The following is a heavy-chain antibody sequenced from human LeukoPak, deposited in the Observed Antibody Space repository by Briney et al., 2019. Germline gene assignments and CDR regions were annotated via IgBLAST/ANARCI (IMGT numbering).Heavy chain of an antibody. CDR2: ISSSSSYI. D-gene: IGHD3-22*01. V-gene: IGHV3-21*01. CDR3: ARDCWATYYYDSSGYCPFDY. J-gene: IGHJ4*02. CDR1: GFTFSSYS. Sequence: GGSLRLSCAASGFTFSSYSMNWVRQAPGEGLEWVSSISSSSSYIYYADSVKGRFTISRDNAKNSLYLQLNSPRAEDTAVYYCARDCWATYYYDSSGYCPFDYWGQGTLVTVSS.